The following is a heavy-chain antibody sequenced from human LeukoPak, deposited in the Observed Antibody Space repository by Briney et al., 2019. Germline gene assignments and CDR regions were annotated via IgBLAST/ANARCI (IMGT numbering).Heavy chain of an antibody. CDR1: GYTFSGYY. CDR3: ARSGSDAFDI. V-gene: IGHV1-2*02. J-gene: IGHJ3*02. Sequence: GASVKVSCKASGYTFSGYYMHWVRQAPGHGLEWMGWIYPNSGDTKYAQKFQGRVTVTRDTSISTAFIEVSRLTSDDTGVCYCARSGSDAFDIRGQGTMVTVSS. CDR2: IYPNSGDT. D-gene: IGHD2-15*01.